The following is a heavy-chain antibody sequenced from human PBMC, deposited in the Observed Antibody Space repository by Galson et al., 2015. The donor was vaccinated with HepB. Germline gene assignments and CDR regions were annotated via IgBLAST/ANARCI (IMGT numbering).Heavy chain of an antibody. D-gene: IGHD6-19*01. Sequence: SLRLSCAASGFTLDDYGMSWVRQAPGKGLEWVAGSNWNGGNTGYVDSVQGRFTISRDDAKNSLHLQMHSLRAEDTALYYCVRAGDSSGWDFEYWGQGTLVTVSS. V-gene: IGHV3-20*04. CDR3: VRAGDSSGWDFEY. J-gene: IGHJ4*02. CDR1: GFTLDDYG. CDR2: SNWNGGNT.